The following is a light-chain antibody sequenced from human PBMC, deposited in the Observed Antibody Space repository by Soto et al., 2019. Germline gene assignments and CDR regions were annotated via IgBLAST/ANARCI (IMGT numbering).Light chain of an antibody. V-gene: IGKV3-11*01. CDR1: QSVYSY. J-gene: IGKJ5*01. CDR3: QHRSSWPVY. Sequence: ELVLTPSPATLSVSPAKSSTLSSRASQSVYSYLDWSQQTPGQSPRLLIYDASNRAPGITARFSGSGSGTDFTLTISSLEPEDFAVYYCQHRSSWPVYFGQGTRREIK. CDR2: DAS.